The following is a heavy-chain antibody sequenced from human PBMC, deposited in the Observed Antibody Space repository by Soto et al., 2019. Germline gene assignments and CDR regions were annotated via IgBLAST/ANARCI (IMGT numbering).Heavy chain of an antibody. Sequence: QVQLVESGGGVVQPGRSLRLSCAASGFTFSSYGMHWVRQAPGKGLEWVAVIWYDGSNKYYADSVKGRFTISRDNSKNTLYLQMNSLRAEDTAVYYCARLVGAAADWGQGTLVTVSS. V-gene: IGHV3-33*01. CDR3: ARLVGAAAD. CDR2: IWYDGSNK. D-gene: IGHD1-26*01. J-gene: IGHJ4*02. CDR1: GFTFSSYG.